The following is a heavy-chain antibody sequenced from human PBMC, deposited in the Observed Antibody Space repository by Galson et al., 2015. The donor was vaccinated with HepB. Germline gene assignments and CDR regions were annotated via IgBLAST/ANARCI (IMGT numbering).Heavy chain of an antibody. CDR1: GFTFSSYG. CDR3: ARDMIVVVITTFDY. V-gene: IGHV3-30*03. CDR2: ISYDGSNK. J-gene: IGHJ4*02. Sequence: SLRLSCAASGFTFSSYGMHWVRQAPGKGLEWVAVISYDGSNKYYADSVKGRFTISRDNSKNTLYLQMNSLRAEDTAVYYCARDMIVVVITTFDYWGQGTLVTVSS. D-gene: IGHD3-22*01.